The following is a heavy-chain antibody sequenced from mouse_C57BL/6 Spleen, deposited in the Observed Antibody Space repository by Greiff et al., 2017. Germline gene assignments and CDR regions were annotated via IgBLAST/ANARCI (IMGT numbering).Heavy chain of an antibody. Sequence: QVQLQQPGAEPVRPGSSVKLSCKASGYTFTSYWMHWVKQRPIQGLEWIGNIDPSDSETHYNQKFKDKATLTVDKSSSTAYMQLSSLTSEDSAVYYCARGGSYDGYYVGYFDVWGTGTTVTVSS. CDR1: GYTFTSYW. CDR3: ARGGSYDGYYVGYFDV. V-gene: IGHV1-52*01. CDR2: IDPSDSET. J-gene: IGHJ1*03. D-gene: IGHD2-3*01.